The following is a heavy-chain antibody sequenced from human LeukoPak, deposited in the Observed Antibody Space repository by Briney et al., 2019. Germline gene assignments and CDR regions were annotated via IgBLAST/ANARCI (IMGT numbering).Heavy chain of an antibody. D-gene: IGHD2-15*01. CDR2: INPNGGGT. CDR3: AREGIYCSGGSCHHDY. CDR1: GYTFTSYY. V-gene: IGHV1-2*02. J-gene: IGHJ4*02. Sequence: ASVKVSCKASGYTFTSYYMHWVRQAPGQGLEWMGWINPNGGGTNYAQKFQGRVTMTRDTSISTAYMELSRLTSDDTAVYSCAREGIYCSGGSCHHDYWGQGTLVTVSS.